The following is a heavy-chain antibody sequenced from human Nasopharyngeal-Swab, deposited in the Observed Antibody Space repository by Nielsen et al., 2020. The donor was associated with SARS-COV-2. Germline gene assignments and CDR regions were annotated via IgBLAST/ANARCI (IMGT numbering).Heavy chain of an antibody. D-gene: IGHD3-22*01. CDR2: IYTSGST. CDR1: GGSISSGSYY. V-gene: IGHV4-61*02. Sequence: SETLSLTCTVSGGSISSGSYYWSWIRQPAGKGLEWIGRIYTSGSTNYNPSLKSRVTISVDTSKNQFSLKLSSVTAADTAVYYCARVYDSSGYPYYYYGMDVWGQGTTVTVSS. J-gene: IGHJ6*02. CDR3: ARVYDSSGYPYYYYGMDV.